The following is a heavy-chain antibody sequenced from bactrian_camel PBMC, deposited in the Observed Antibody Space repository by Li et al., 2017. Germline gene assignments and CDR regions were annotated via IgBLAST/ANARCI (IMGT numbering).Heavy chain of an antibody. CDR2: IDALDRV. V-gene: IGHV3S53*01. Sequence: HVQLVESGGGSVQAGGSLRLSCVASTPTYSINCMGWLRQAPGKEREGVAVIDALDRVGYADSVQGRFTASKDNAKMTLYLQMNSLKPEDTAMYYCGADFPCLTSIAYGLAGNFRSWGQGTQVTVS. J-gene: IGHJ6*01. D-gene: IGHD1*01. CDR1: TPTYSINC. CDR3: GADFPCLTSIAYGLAGNFRS.